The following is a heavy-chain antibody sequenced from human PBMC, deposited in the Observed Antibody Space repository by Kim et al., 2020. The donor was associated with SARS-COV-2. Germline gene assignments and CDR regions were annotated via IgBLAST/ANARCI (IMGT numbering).Heavy chain of an antibody. CDR1: GGSISSYY. V-gene: IGHV4-59*01. CDR3: ARNYYVSSGYYCDAFDI. D-gene: IGHD3-22*01. Sequence: SETLSLTCTVSGGSISSYYWSWIRQPPGKGLEWIGYIYYSGSTNYNPSLKSRVTISVDTSKNQFSLKLSSVTAADTAVYYCARNYYVSSGYYCDAFDIWGQGTMVTVSS. CDR2: IYYSGST. J-gene: IGHJ3*02.